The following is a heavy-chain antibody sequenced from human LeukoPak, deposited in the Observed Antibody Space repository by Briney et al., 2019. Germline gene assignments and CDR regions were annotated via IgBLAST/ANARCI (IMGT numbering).Heavy chain of an antibody. CDR1: GGSISSDY. J-gene: IGHJ5*02. V-gene: IGHV4-4*07. Sequence: SSETLSLTCTVSGGSISSDYWSWIRQPAGKGLEWIGRIYTSGTTNHHPSLKSRVTLSVDTSKNQFSLKLTSVTAADTAVYYCARGTTSRRGFDPWGQGTLVTVSS. CDR2: IYTSGTT. CDR3: ARGTTSRRGFDP. D-gene: IGHD2-2*01.